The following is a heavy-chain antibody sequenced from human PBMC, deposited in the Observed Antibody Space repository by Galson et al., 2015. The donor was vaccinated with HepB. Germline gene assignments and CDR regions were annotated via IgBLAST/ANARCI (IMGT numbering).Heavy chain of an antibody. J-gene: IGHJ4*02. CDR3: TTDEGYYGSGSYLDY. D-gene: IGHD3-10*01. CDR2: IKSKTDGGTT. Sequence: SLRLSCAASGFTFSNAWMSWVRQAPGKGLEWVGRIKSKTDGGTTDYAAPVKGRFTISRDDSKNTLYLQMNSLKTEDTAVYYCTTDEGYYGSGSYLDYWGQGTLVTVSS. CDR1: GFTFSNAW. V-gene: IGHV3-15*01.